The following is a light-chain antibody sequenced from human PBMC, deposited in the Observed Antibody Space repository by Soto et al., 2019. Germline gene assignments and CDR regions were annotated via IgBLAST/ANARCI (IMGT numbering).Light chain of an antibody. CDR1: QSVSRY. J-gene: IGKJ4*01. CDR3: QQRSNWPLT. Sequence: EIVLTQSPATLPLSPGERATLSRSASQSVSRYLAWYQQKPGQAPRLLIYDASNRATGIPARFSGSGSGTDFTLTLSSLENEDFAVYYCQQRSNWPLTFGGGTKVEIK. CDR2: DAS. V-gene: IGKV3-11*01.